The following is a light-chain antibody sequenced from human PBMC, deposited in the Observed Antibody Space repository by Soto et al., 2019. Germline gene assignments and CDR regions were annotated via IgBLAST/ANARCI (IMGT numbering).Light chain of an antibody. Sequence: IVLTQSPGTLSLSPGERATLSCRASQSVSSSYLAWYQQKPGQAPRLLIYGASSRATGIPDRFSGSGSGTYFTRTISRLEPEDFAVYYCQQYGSSPLTFGQGTNLEIK. V-gene: IGKV3-20*01. CDR1: QSVSSSY. CDR3: QQYGSSPLT. CDR2: GAS. J-gene: IGKJ2*01.